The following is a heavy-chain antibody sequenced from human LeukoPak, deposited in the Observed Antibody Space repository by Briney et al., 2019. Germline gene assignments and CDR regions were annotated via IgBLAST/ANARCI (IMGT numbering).Heavy chain of an antibody. CDR3: AREIGYSSPYYYYGMDV. D-gene: IGHD5-18*01. CDR1: GYTFTSYA. Sequence: ASVKVSCKASGYTFTSYAMNWVRQAPGQGLEWMGWINTNTGNPTYAQGFTGRFVFSLDTSVSTAYLQISSLRAEDTAVYYCAREIGYSSPYYYYGMDVWGQGTTVTVSS. CDR2: INTNTGNP. V-gene: IGHV7-4-1*02. J-gene: IGHJ6*02.